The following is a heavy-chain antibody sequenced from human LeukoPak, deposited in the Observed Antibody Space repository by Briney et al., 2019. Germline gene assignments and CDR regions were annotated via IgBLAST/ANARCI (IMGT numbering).Heavy chain of an antibody. J-gene: IGHJ4*02. CDR3: ASSHMLQYCTRANCGREFDS. V-gene: IGHV4-4*07. CDR2: IYTSGST. Sequence: SETLSLTCTVSGGSISSYYWSWIRQPAGKGLEWIGRIYTSGSTNYNPSLKSRVTMSVDTSKNQFSLKLSSVTAADTAVYYCASSHMLQYCTRANCGREFDSWGPGTLVTVSS. D-gene: IGHD2-8*02. CDR1: GGSISSYY.